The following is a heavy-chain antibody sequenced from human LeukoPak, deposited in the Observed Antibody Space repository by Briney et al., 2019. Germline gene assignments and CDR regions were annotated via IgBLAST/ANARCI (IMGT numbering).Heavy chain of an antibody. J-gene: IGHJ3*02. CDR2: INPSGGST. D-gene: IGHD6-13*01. V-gene: IGHV1-46*01. CDR3: ARDGSTAGAFDI. CDR1: GYTFTSYY. Sequence: ASVKVSCKASGYTFTSYYMHWVRQAPGQGLERMGIINPSGGSTSYAQKFQGRVTMTRDTSASTVYMELSSLRSEDTAVYYCARDGSTAGAFDIWGQGTMVTVSS.